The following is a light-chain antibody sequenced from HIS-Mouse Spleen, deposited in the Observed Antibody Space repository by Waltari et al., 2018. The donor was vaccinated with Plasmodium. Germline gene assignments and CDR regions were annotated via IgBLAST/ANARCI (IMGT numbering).Light chain of an antibody. CDR1: ALPKKY. CDR2: EDS. Sequence: SYELTQPPSVSVSPGQTARITCSGDALPKKYAYWYQQTSGPAPVRVIYEDSKRPSWIPERFSGSSSGTMATLTISGAQVEDEADYYCYSTDSSGNHRVFGGGTKLTVL. CDR3: YSTDSSGNHRV. V-gene: IGLV3-10*01. J-gene: IGLJ3*02.